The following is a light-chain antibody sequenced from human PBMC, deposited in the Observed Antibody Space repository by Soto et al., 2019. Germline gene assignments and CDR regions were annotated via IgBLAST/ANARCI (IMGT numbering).Light chain of an antibody. V-gene: IGKV3-11*01. CDR3: QQRSNWPRT. CDR2: DTS. CDR1: QSISSF. J-gene: IGKJ4*01. Sequence: EIVLTQSPATLSLSPGELATLSCRASQSISSFLAWYQQKPGQAPRLLISDTSNRATGIPARFSGSGSRTDFTRSSSSLEPEDFAVYSCQQRSNWPRTCGRGTKVEIK.